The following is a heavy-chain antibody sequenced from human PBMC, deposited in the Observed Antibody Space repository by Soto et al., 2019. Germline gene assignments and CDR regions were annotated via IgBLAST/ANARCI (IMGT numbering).Heavy chain of an antibody. CDR3: ASGKQLDRFDY. CDR2: MYNSGST. D-gene: IGHD5-18*01. V-gene: IGHV4-59*01. Sequence: SETLSLTCSVSGGSISGDHWSWVRQPPCKGLEWIGYMYNSGSTNNNPSLKSRVTISLDTSKNQVSLKLSSVTAADTAVYYCASGKQLDRFDYWGQGTQVTVSS. CDR1: GGSISGDH. J-gene: IGHJ4*02.